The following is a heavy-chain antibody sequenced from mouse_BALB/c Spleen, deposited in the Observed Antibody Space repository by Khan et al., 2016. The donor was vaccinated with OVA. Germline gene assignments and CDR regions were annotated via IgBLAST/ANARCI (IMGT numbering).Heavy chain of an antibody. CDR1: GFTFSIYA. CDR3: SRGDYHGRGYFDV. Sequence: EVELVESGGGLVKPGGSLKLSCAASGFTFSIYAMSWVRQTPEKRLAWVASISSGGSTYYPDSVRGRFPISRDNARNILFLRMSSLRAEDTAMYYCSRGDYHGRGYFDVWGAGTTVTVSS. D-gene: IGHD1-2*01. J-gene: IGHJ1*01. V-gene: IGHV5-6-5*01. CDR2: ISSGGST.